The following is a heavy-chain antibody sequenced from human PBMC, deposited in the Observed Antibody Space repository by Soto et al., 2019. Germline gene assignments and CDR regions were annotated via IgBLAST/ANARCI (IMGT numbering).Heavy chain of an antibody. V-gene: IGHV3-30*18. Sequence: QVPLWESGGGVVQPGRSLRLSCAAYGFNFSSYGLHWDRQAPGMGLEWVAVISYDGSNKYYADSVKGRFTISSDNSKNTRYLQMNSLRAEDTAVYYCAKEPFSSGWYFEDYWGQGTLVTVSS. CDR2: ISYDGSNK. CDR1: GFNFSSYG. D-gene: IGHD6-19*01. J-gene: IGHJ4*02. CDR3: AKEPFSSGWYFEDY.